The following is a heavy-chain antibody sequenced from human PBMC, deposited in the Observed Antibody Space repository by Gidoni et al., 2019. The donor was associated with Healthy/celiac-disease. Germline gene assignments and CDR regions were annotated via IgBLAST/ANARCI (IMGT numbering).Heavy chain of an antibody. CDR1: GFTFSSYA. D-gene: IGHD4-4*01. J-gene: IGHJ5*02. CDR2: ISGSGGST. V-gene: IGHV3-23*01. CDR3: AKDPKIYYSNDNWFDP. Sequence: EVQLLESGGGLVQPGGSLRLPCAASGFTFSSYAMSWVRQAPGKGLEWVSAISGSGGSTYYADSVKGRFTISRDNSKNTLYLQMNSLRAEDTAVYYCAKDPKIYYSNDNWFDPWGQGTLVTVSS.